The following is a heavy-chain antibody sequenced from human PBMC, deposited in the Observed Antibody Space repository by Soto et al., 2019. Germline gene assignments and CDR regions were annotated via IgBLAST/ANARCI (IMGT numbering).Heavy chain of an antibody. CDR3: ASRSSGWYFDY. Sequence: EVQLLESGGGLVQPGGSLRLSCAASGFTFSSYAMNWVRQAPGKGLEWVSVISGSGSSTYYADSVKGRFTIARDNSKNTPYLQWNRLSAEETAVYYCASRSSGWYFDYWGQGTLVTVSS. CDR1: GFTFSSYA. J-gene: IGHJ4*02. CDR2: ISGSGSST. D-gene: IGHD6-19*01. V-gene: IGHV3-23*01.